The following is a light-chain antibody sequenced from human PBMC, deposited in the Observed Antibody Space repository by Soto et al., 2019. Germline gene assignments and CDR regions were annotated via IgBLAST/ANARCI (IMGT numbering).Light chain of an antibody. V-gene: IGLV2-14*01. CDR2: DVA. CDR1: STDVGRYNY. CDR3: SSYTTSSTYV. Sequence: QSVLTKPASVSGSPGQPITISCTGNSTDVGRYNYVSWYQQHPGKAPKLMIYDVANRPSGVSNRFSGSKSGITASLTISGLQAEDEADYYCSSYTTSSTYVFGTGTKVTVL. J-gene: IGLJ1*01.